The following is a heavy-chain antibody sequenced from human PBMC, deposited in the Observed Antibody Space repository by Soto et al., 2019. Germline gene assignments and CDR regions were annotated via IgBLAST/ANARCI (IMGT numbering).Heavy chain of an antibody. D-gene: IGHD3-3*01. CDR1: GFIFNYYE. CDR3: ARGAFESMFGVVDSVYHGLDV. CDR2: IAYDGSGK. J-gene: IGHJ6*02. Sequence: PGGSLRLSCAASGFIFNYYEMHRFRQAPGEGLQWVAVIAYDGSGKYYADSVRGRFTISRDKSENFLYLQMNGLRVDDTAIYYCARGAFESMFGVVDSVYHGLDVWGQGTTVTVSS. V-gene: IGHV3-30*03.